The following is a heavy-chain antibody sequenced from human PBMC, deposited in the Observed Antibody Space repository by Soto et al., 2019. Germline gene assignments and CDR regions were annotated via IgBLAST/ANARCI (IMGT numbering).Heavy chain of an antibody. CDR1: GGSISSGDYF. Sequence: TLSLTCTVSGGSISSGDYFWTWIRQLPGKGLEWMGYIYFSGSAYYNPSLKSRLTMSLDTSENQFSLRLTSVTAADTGLYFCERDEQLTTHAYDYWGQGILVTVSS. CDR3: ERDEQLTTHAYDY. D-gene: IGHD1-1*01. J-gene: IGHJ4*02. V-gene: IGHV4-31*03. CDR2: IYFSGSA.